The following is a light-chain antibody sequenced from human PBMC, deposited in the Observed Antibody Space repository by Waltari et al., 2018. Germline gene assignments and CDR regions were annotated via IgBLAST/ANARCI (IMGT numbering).Light chain of an antibody. CDR1: SSTIGAGYA. V-gene: IGLV1-40*01. CDR2: GNS. J-gene: IGLJ3*02. Sequence: QSVLTQPPSVSGAPGQRVTIPCIGSSSTIGAGYAVHWHSQLPSTAPKLLLYGNSDRPSGVPDRFSASKTGAFASLDITGLQAEDEAVYYCQSYDTDLSGWVFGGGTTVTVL. CDR3: QSYDTDLSGWV.